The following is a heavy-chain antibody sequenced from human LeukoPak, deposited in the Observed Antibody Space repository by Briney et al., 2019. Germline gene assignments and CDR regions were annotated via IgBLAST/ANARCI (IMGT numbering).Heavy chain of an antibody. Sequence: PSETLSLTCAVSNYPITSDYYWVWTRQPPGPGLEWIGQIFHSGIAHYNPSLKSRVTMSVDTSRSQFSVNLNSVTAADTAVYYCGRAGFGAAYNRFYYYMDVWGKGTTVTVSS. CDR3: GRAGFGAAYNRFYYYMDV. CDR1: NYPITSDYY. V-gene: IGHV4-38-2*01. CDR2: IFHSGIA. J-gene: IGHJ6*03. D-gene: IGHD3-16*01.